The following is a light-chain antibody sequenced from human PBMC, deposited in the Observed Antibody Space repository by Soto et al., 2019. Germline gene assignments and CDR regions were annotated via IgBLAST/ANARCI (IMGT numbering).Light chain of an antibody. CDR3: GSWDSSLSAYV. Sequence: QAVVTQEPSFSVSPGGTVTLTCGLSSDSVSASHFPSWYQQTPGQAPRTLIYNTNTRSSGVPDRFSGSKSGTSATLGITGFQTGDEADYYCGSWDSSLSAYVFGTGTKLTVL. CDR1: SDSVSASHF. V-gene: IGLV8-61*01. J-gene: IGLJ1*01. CDR2: NTN.